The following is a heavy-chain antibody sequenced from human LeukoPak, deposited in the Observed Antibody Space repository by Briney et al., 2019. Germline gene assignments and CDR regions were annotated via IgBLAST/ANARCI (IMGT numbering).Heavy chain of an antibody. CDR3: ARDGQQSSPYAYDY. Sequence: PGGSLRLSCATSGFTFSSYAMSWVRQAPGKGLEWVSVISGSGGSTYYADSVKGRFTISRDTSKNTLYLEMNSLRAEDTAIYYCARDGQQSSPYAYDYWGQGTLVTVSS. V-gene: IGHV3-23*01. J-gene: IGHJ4*02. D-gene: IGHD2-2*01. CDR1: GFTFSSYA. CDR2: ISGSGGST.